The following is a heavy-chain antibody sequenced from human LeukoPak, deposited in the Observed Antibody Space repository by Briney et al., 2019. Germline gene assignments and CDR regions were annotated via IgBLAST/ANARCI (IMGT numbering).Heavy chain of an antibody. CDR2: IYPGDSDT. CDR1: GYIFTNYW. CDR3: ARSGRYYYDSSGYYYVYFDY. V-gene: IGHV5-51*01. J-gene: IGHJ4*02. Sequence: PGESLQISCEGSGYIFTNYWIGWVRQVPGKGLEWMGIIYPGDSDTTYSPSFQGQATISADKSISTAYLQWSSLKASDTAMYYCARSGRYYYDSSGYYYVYFDYWGQGTLVTVSS. D-gene: IGHD3-22*01.